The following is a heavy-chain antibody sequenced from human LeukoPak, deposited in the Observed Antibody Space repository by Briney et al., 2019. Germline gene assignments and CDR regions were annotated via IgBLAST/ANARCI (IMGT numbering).Heavy chain of an antibody. CDR1: GFTFSTYA. V-gene: IGHV3-23*01. Sequence: GGSLRLSCAASGFTFSTYAMSWVRQAPGKGLEWVSGITGSGGGAYYTDSVKGRFTISRDNSKSTLYLQMNSLRAEDTAVYYCAKRAYYDSTAISPREFDYWGQGTLVIVSS. CDR2: ITGSGGGA. D-gene: IGHD3-22*01. CDR3: AKRAYYDSTAISPREFDY. J-gene: IGHJ4*02.